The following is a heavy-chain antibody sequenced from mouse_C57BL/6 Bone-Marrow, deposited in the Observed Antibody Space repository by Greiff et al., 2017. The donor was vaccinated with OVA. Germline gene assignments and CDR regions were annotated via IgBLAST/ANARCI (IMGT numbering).Heavy chain of an antibody. Sequence: VQLQQPGAELVKPGASVKLSCKASGYTFTSYWMQWVKQRPGQGLEWIGEIDPPDSYTNYNQKFKGKATLTVDTSSSTAYMQLSSLTSEDSAVYYCAREGVYYYGSSSWFAYWGQGTLVTVSA. D-gene: IGHD1-1*01. V-gene: IGHV1-50*01. CDR1: GYTFTSYW. J-gene: IGHJ3*01. CDR3: AREGVYYYGSSSWFAY. CDR2: IDPPDSYT.